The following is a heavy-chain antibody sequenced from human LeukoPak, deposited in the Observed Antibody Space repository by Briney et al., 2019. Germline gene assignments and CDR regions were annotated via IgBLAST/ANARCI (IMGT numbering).Heavy chain of an antibody. V-gene: IGHV3-30*04. D-gene: IGHD4-17*01. Sequence: GTSLRLSCAASGFNFRDSAMHWVRQPPGKGLEGVAVSSYDGTNKYYADSVNGRFTISRDNSKNTLFLQMNNLRLEDTAVYYCAADYGDYVLPSDWGQGSLVIVSS. CDR1: GFNFRDSA. CDR3: AADYGDYVLPSD. J-gene: IGHJ4*02. CDR2: SSYDGTNK.